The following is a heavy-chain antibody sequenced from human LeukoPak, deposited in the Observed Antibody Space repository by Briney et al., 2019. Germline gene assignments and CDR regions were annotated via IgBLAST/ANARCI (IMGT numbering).Heavy chain of an antibody. V-gene: IGHV3-21*01. CDR3: ASRADIVARGFDP. CDR1: GFTFSSYS. CDR2: ISSSSSYI. Sequence: SGGSLRLSCAASGFTFSSYSMNWVRQAPGKGLEWVSSISSSSSYIYYADSVKGRFTISRDNAKNSLYLQMNSLRAEDTAVYYCASRADIVARGFDPWGQGTLVTVSS. J-gene: IGHJ5*02. D-gene: IGHD5-12*01.